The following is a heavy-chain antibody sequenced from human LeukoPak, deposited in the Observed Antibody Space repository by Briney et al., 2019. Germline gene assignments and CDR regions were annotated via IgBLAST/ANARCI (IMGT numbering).Heavy chain of an antibody. CDR1: GGSISGSSYY. D-gene: IGHD6-25*01. Sequence: SETLSLTCTISGGSISGSSYYWGWIRQPPGKGLEWIGSIYYSGNTYYNPSLKSRVSISVDTSNNQFSLSVNSVTAADTAVYYCARGGASSEWFDPWGQGTLVTVSS. J-gene: IGHJ5*02. CDR2: IYYSGNT. CDR3: ARGGASSEWFDP. V-gene: IGHV4-39*07.